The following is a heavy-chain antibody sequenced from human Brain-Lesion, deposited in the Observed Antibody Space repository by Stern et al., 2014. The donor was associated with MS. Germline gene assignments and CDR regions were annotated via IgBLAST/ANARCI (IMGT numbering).Heavy chain of an antibody. CDR2: IYYSGNT. D-gene: IGHD2-15*01. CDR3: AGEEDIRYCSGGSCTGNWFDP. J-gene: IGHJ5*02. V-gene: IGHV4-39*01. Sequence: QVQLMQSGPGLVKPSETLSLTCTVAGGSVSSTSYAWAWIRQPPGKGLEWIGTIYYSGNTSYSPSLKSRLTISLDTSKNQFSLRLRSVTAADTAVYYCAGEEDIRYCSGGSCTGNWFDPWGQGTLVTVSS. CDR1: GGSVSSTSYA.